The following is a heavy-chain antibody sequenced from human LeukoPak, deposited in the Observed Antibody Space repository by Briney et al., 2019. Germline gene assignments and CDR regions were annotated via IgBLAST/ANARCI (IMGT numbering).Heavy chain of an antibody. V-gene: IGHV1-69*04. CDR3: ARGGGDWNYYFVY. D-gene: IGHD1-7*01. J-gene: IGHJ4*02. Sequence: GASVKVSCKASGGTFSSYAISWVRQAPGQGLEWMGRIIPILGIANYAQKFQGRVTITADKSPSTAYMELSSLRSEDTAVYYCARGGGDWNYYFVYWGQGALVTVSS. CDR2: IIPILGIA. CDR1: GGTFSSYA.